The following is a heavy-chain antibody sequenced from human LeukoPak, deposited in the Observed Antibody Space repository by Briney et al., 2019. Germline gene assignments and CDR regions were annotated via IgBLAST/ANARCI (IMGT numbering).Heavy chain of an antibody. J-gene: IGHJ4*02. D-gene: IGHD3-10*02. Sequence: TXXXTCSXXIGSXSXXKWWSXXXQXXXXGXEWIGEIYLYGTTNYNPSFTSRVTMSVDRSRNQFSLKLTSVTAADTAVYYCARSVPVLFDYWGQGTLVTVSS. CDR1: IGSXSXXKW. V-gene: IGHV4-4*02. CDR2: IYLYGTT. CDR3: ARSVPVLFDY.